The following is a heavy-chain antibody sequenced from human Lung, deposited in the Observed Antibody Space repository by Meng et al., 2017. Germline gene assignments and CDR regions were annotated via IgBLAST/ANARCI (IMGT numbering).Heavy chain of an antibody. J-gene: IGHJ4*02. Sequence: QVHLVQSGHEVRKPGPSVQVSCHASGYSFTNYGINWVRPAPGKGLEWMGWTSTYNSNRNYAQSLQGRVTMTTDTSTTTAYMELRSLTFDDTAVYYCARGRHCSSTTCYLSDSWGQGTLVTVSS. CDR2: TSTYNSNR. D-gene: IGHD2-2*01. CDR1: GYSFTNYG. V-gene: IGHV1-18*01. CDR3: ARGRHCSSTTCYLSDS.